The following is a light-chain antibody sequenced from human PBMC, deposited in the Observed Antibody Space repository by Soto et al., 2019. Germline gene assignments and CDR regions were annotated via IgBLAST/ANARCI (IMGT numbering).Light chain of an antibody. Sequence: EIVLTQSPGTLSLSPGEGATLSCRASQTVNSRYLAWYQQKPGQAPRLLIYGASSRATGIPDRFSGSGSGTDFTLSMRRLEPEDFGMYYCQQYGNSQWTFGQGTKVEI. CDR3: QQYGNSQWT. CDR2: GAS. J-gene: IGKJ1*01. V-gene: IGKV3-20*01. CDR1: QTVNSRY.